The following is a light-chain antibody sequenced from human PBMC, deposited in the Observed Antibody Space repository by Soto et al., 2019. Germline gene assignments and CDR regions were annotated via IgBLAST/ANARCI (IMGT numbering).Light chain of an antibody. CDR3: QQYNNWPPFT. Sequence: EILMTQSPATLSVSPWERVTLSCRASQSVSSNLAWYQQKPGQAPRLLIYGASTRATGIPARFSGSGSGTEFTLTISSLQSEDFAVYYCQQYNNWPPFTFGPGTKVDIK. V-gene: IGKV3-15*01. CDR2: GAS. J-gene: IGKJ3*01. CDR1: QSVSSN.